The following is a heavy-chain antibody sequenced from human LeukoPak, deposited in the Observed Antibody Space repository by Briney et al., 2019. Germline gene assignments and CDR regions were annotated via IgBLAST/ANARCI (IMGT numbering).Heavy chain of an antibody. CDR1: GFTFSSYD. V-gene: IGHV3-13*01. D-gene: IGHD3-3*01. CDR2: IGTAGDT. CDR3: ARVSFWSGYYDY. J-gene: IGHJ4*02. Sequence: GGSLRLSCAASGFTFSSYDMHWVRQATGKGLEWVSAIGTAGDTYYPGSVKGRFTISRENARNSLYLQMNSLRAEDTAVYYCARVSFWSGYYDYWGQGTLVTVSS.